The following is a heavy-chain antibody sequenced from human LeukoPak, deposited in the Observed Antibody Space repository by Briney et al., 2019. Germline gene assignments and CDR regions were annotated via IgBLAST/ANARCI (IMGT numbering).Heavy chain of an antibody. D-gene: IGHD2-15*01. CDR1: GFTFSSYA. V-gene: IGHV3-23*01. CDR2: ISGSGGST. CDR3: AKDAPPFGGGSPFDY. Sequence: GGSLRLSCAASGFTFSSYAMSWVRPAPGKGLEWVSPISGSGGSTYYADSVKGRFTISRDNSKNTLYLQMNSLRAEDTAVYYCAKDAPPFGGGSPFDYWGQGTLVTVSS. J-gene: IGHJ4*02.